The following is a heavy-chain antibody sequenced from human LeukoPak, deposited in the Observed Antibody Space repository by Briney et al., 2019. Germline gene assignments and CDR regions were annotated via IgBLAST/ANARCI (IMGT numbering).Heavy chain of an antibody. CDR1: GGSFSGYY. J-gene: IGHJ4*02. CDR3: ARVTRDCRSSGYTGPNDY. D-gene: IGHD3-22*01. Sequence: SETLSLTCAVYGGSFSGYYWSWIRQPPGKGLEWIGEINHSGSTNYNPSLKSRVTISVDTSKNQFSLKLSSVTAADTAVYYCARVTRDCRSSGYTGPNDYWGQGTLVTVSS. CDR2: INHSGST. V-gene: IGHV4-34*01.